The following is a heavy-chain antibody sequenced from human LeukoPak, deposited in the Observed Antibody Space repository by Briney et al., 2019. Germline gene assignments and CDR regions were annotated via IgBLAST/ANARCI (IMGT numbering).Heavy chain of an antibody. CDR2: IYYSGST. CDR3: ARSFYYGDGWYARNWFDP. V-gene: IGHV4-59*08. D-gene: IGHD3-10*01. CDR1: GGSISSYY. J-gene: IGHJ5*02. Sequence: ASETLSLTCTVSGGSISSYYWSWIRQPPGKGLEWIGYIYYSGSTNYNPSLKSRVTISVDTSKNQFSLKLSSVTAADTAVYYCARSFYYGDGWYARNWFDPWGQGTLVTVSS.